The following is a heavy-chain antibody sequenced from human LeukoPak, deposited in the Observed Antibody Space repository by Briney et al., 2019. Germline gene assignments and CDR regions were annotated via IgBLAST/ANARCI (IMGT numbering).Heavy chain of an antibody. Sequence: GGSLRLSCAASGFTFSSYGMSWVRQAPGKGLEWVSAISGSGGSTYYADSVKGWFTISRDNSKNTLYLQMNSLRAEDTAVYYCAREADYGGNPLDYWGQGTLVTVSS. J-gene: IGHJ4*02. D-gene: IGHD4-23*01. CDR3: AREADYGGNPLDY. CDR2: ISGSGGST. CDR1: GFTFSSYG. V-gene: IGHV3-23*01.